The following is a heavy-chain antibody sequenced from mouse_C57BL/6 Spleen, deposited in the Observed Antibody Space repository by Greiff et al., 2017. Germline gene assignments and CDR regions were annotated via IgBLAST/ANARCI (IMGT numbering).Heavy chain of an antibody. D-gene: IGHD1-1*01. J-gene: IGHJ4*01. CDR1: GFTFTDYY. CDR2: IRNKANGYTT. CDR3: ASYEELYGYAMDY. Sequence: DVHLVESGGGLVQPGGSLSLSCAASGFTFTDYYMSWVRQPPGKALEWLGFIRNKANGYTTEYSASVKGRFTISRDNSQSILYLKMNALRADDSSTYYCASYEELYGYAMDYWGQGTSVTVSS. V-gene: IGHV7-3*01.